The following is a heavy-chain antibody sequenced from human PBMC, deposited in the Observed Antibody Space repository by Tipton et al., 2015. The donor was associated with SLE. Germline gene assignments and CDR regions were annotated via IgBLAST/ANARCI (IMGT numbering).Heavy chain of an antibody. CDR3: AKDRGQDAFDI. Sequence: SLRLSCAASGFTFSDYYMSWVHQAPGKGLEWVSAISGSGGSTYYADSVKGRFTISRDNSKNTLYLQMNSLRAEDTAVYYCAKDRGQDAFDIWGQGTMVTVSS. D-gene: IGHD5-12*01. CDR2: ISGSGGST. V-gene: IGHV3-23*01. CDR1: GFTFSDYY. J-gene: IGHJ3*02.